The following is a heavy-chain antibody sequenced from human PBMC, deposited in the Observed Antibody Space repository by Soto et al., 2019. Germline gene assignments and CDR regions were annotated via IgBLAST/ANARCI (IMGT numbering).Heavy chain of an antibody. D-gene: IGHD2-21*02. Sequence: QITLKESGPTLVKPTQTLTLTCTFSAFSLSTGGVGVGWIRQPPGKALEWLALIYWDDDKRYSPSLRSRLTITKATSKNPVVLTMTNMDPVDTATYYCIQSRCGGDCLQSYASYYYYGMDVWGQGTTVTVSS. CDR2: IYWDDDK. J-gene: IGHJ6*02. CDR3: IQSRCGGDCLQSYASYYYYGMDV. V-gene: IGHV2-5*02. CDR1: AFSLSTGGVG.